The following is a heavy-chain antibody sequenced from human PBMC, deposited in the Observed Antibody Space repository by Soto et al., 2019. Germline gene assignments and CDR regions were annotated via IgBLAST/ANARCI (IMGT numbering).Heavy chain of an antibody. V-gene: IGHV3-7*03. CDR2: IKQDGSEK. Sequence: EVQLVESGGGLVQPGGSLRLSCAASGFTFSSYWMSWVRQAPGKGLEWVANIKQDGSEKYYVDSVKGRFTISRDNAKNSLYLQMNSLRAEDTAVYYCARDSPFVDTAMGPNYWGQGTLVTVSS. D-gene: IGHD5-18*01. CDR3: ARDSPFVDTAMGPNY. CDR1: GFTFSSYW. J-gene: IGHJ4*02.